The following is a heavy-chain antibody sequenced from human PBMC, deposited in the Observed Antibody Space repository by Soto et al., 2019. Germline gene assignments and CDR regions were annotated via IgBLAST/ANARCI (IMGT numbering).Heavy chain of an antibody. V-gene: IGHV3-30*03. CDR3: VGGYYYGDY. D-gene: IGHD3-22*01. J-gene: IGHJ4*02. CDR2: ISHDGSKK. Sequence: QPGGSLSLSCAASGFTFSNYGMHWVRQASGKGLEWVAGISHDGSKKYYADSVKGRFSISRDNSKSTLYLQMNSLRAEDTAVYFCVGGYYYGDYWGQGSQVTVSS. CDR1: GFTFSNYG.